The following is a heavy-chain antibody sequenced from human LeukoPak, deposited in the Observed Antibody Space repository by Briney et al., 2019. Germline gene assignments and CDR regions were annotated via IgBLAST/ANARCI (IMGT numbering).Heavy chain of an antibody. Sequence: GGSLGLSCAASGFTVSSNYMSWVRQAPGKGLEWVSVIYSGGSTYYADSVKGRFTISRDNSKNTLYLQMNSLRAEDTAVYYCARELGDRFYYYGMDVWGQGTTVTVSS. CDR1: GFTVSSNY. CDR2: IYSGGST. D-gene: IGHD2-21*01. CDR3: ARELGDRFYYYGMDV. J-gene: IGHJ6*02. V-gene: IGHV3-53*01.